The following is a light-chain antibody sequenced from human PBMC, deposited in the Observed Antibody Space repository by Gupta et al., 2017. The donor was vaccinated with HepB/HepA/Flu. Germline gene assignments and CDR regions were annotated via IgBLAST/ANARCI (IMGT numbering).Light chain of an antibody. J-gene: IGKJ1*01. V-gene: IGKV4-1*01. CDR3: QQYYNTPWT. Sequence: DIVMTQSPDALAVSLGERATINCKSSQSVLYSSNNKNYLAWYQQKPGQPPKLLIYWASTRESGVPERFSGSGSGTDFTLTISSLQAEDAAVYYCQQYYNTPWTFGQGTKVEIK. CDR1: QSVLYSSNNKNY. CDR2: WAS.